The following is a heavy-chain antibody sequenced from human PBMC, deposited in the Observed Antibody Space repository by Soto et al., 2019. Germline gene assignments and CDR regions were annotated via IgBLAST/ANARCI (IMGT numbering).Heavy chain of an antibody. J-gene: IGHJ4*02. D-gene: IGHD3-3*01. CDR1: GYTFTTYG. V-gene: IGHV1-18*01. CDR3: ARESVEKSSDY. CDR2: ISGYNGNT. Sequence: QVQLVQSGTEVKKPGASVKVSCKASGYTFTTYGINWVRQAPGQGLEWMGWISGYNGNTKYAQKQQGRVTMTTDTSTSTAYMELRSLRSDDTAVYYSARESVEKSSDYWGQGTLVTVSS.